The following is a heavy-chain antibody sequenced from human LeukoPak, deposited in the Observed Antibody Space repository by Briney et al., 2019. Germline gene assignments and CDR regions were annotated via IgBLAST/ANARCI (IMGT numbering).Heavy chain of an antibody. D-gene: IGHD6-13*01. CDR3: AREEVITAAGPTLDY. Sequence: ASVKVSCKASGYTFTDYYMHWVRQAPGQGLEWMGWINPNSGGTNYAQKFQGRVTMTRDTSISTAYMELSRLRSDDTAVFYCAREEVITAAGPTLDYWGQGALVTVSS. CDR1: GYTFTDYY. V-gene: IGHV1-2*02. CDR2: INPNSGGT. J-gene: IGHJ4*02.